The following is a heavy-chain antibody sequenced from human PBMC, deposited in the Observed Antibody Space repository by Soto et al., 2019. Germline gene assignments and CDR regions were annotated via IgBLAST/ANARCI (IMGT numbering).Heavy chain of an antibody. D-gene: IGHD3-10*01. Sequence: QVQLQESGPGLVKPSETLSLTCTVSDDSTSSYKWSWIRQPPGRRLEWIGYIDSNGGTSYNPSPQRRVTISVDTSTKQFSLKLSSVTAADTAVYYCVRQGFGRLHGLVDVWGQGTTVTVSS. CDR1: DDSTSSYK. V-gene: IGHV4-59*08. J-gene: IGHJ6*02. CDR2: IDSNGGT. CDR3: VRQGFGRLHGLVDV.